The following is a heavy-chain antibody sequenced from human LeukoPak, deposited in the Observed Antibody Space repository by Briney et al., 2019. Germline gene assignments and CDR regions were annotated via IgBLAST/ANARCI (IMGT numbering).Heavy chain of an antibody. CDR1: GDSITGYY. Sequence: PSETLSLTCTCSGDSITGYYWRWIVQSPGEGLDWIGYIYYSGSTNYSPSLKSRVTISVDTSKNQFSLKLSSLTAADTAVYYCARYWEDNIRSFDYWGQGTLVTVSS. J-gene: IGHJ4*02. CDR3: ARYWEDNIRSFDY. D-gene: IGHD1-26*01. V-gene: IGHV4-59*01. CDR2: IYYSGST.